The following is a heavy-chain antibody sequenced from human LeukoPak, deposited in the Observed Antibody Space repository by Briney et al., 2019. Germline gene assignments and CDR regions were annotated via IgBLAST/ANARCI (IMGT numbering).Heavy chain of an antibody. V-gene: IGHV4-31*03. J-gene: IGHJ4*02. D-gene: IGHD1-20*01. Sequence: SETLSLTCTVSGGSISSGAYYWSCDRQHPGKGLEWIAYIYYSGSPYYNLSLKSRVTISVDTSNNQFSLKLSSVTAADTAVYYCARTQITGTGYFDYWGQGTLVTVSS. CDR2: IYYSGSP. CDR1: GGSISSGAYY. CDR3: ARTQITGTGYFDY.